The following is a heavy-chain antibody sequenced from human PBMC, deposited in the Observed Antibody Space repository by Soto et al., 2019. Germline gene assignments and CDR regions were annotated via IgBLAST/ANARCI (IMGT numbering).Heavy chain of an antibody. D-gene: IGHD6-19*01. CDR2: INHSGDT. J-gene: IGHJ4*02. CDR1: GGSFSGYY. V-gene: IGHV4-34*01. CDR3: ARGISIRVAPDKYSFDS. Sequence: QVQLQQWGAGLLKPSETLSLTCAVYGGSFSGYYWSWIRQPPGKGQEWIGEINHSGDTNQNPSLKSRLSISVYTSKHQFSLKLRSVTAADTAVYYCARGISIRVAPDKYSFDSWGQGTLVTVSS.